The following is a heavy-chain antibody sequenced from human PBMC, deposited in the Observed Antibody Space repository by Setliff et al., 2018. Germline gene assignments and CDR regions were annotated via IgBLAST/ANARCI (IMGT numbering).Heavy chain of an antibody. V-gene: IGHV4-34*01. D-gene: IGHD3-10*01. J-gene: IGHJ5*02. CDR2: SNHGGST. CDR3: ARDYQGGWFAP. Sequence: SETLSLTCSVSGESFSNNYWSWIRQTPGKGLEWIGESNHGGSTTYHPSLKSRLTMSVDTSKSQFSLNLTSVTAADTAVYFCARDYQGGWFAPWGQGIMVTVSS. CDR1: GESFSNNY.